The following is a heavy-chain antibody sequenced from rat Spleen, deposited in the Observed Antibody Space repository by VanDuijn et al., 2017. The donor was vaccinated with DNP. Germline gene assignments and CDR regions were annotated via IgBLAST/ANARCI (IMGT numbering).Heavy chain of an antibody. D-gene: IGHD4-2*01. J-gene: IGHJ2*01. CDR2: IFYDGART. V-gene: IGHV5-17*01. Sequence: EVQLVESGGGLVQPGRSLKLSCAASGFTFSDYAMAWVRQAPKRGLEWVATIFYDGARTYYRDSVKGRFTISRDNAKSTLYLQMNSLRSEDMATYYCARATGFDYWGQGVMVTVSS. CDR3: ARATGFDY. CDR1: GFTFSDYA.